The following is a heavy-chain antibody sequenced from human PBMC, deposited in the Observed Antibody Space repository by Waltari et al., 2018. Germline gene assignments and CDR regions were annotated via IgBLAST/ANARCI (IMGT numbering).Heavy chain of an antibody. D-gene: IGHD1-26*01. CDR1: GYTFTSFH. CDR2: INPSDGST. Sequence: QVQLVQSGAEVKKPGASVKVSCKASGYTFTSFHIHWVRQATGQGLEWMGIINPSDGSTAYAQKFQGRVTMNADTSTSTVYMELSSLRSENTVVFYCARSLVGATTEFDFWGQGTLVTVSS. J-gene: IGHJ4*02. CDR3: ARSLVGATTEFDF. V-gene: IGHV1-46*01.